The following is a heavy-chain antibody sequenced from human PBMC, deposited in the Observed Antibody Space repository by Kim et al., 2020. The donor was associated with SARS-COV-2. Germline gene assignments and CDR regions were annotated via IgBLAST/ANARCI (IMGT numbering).Heavy chain of an antibody. Sequence: KGGFTITRDNSKNTLYLQMNSLRAEDTAVYYCANLPGLVFRVGATGAFDIWGQGTMVTVSS. V-gene: IGHV3-30*02. D-gene: IGHD1-26*01. CDR3: ANLPGLVFRVGATGAFDI. J-gene: IGHJ3*02.